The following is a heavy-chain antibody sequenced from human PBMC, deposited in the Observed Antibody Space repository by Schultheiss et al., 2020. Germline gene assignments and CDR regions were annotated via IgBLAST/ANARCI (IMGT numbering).Heavy chain of an antibody. CDR1: GFTFSRYA. CDR2: ISWDGGST. J-gene: IGHJ2*01. Sequence: GGSLRLSCAASGFTFSRYAMSWVRQAPGKGLEWVSLISWDGGSTYYADSVKGRFTISRDNSKNSLYLQMNSLRAEDTAVYYCAREEEGNYGDLWGRGTLVTVSS. V-gene: IGHV3-43D*03. D-gene: IGHD1-7*01. CDR3: AREEEGNYGDL.